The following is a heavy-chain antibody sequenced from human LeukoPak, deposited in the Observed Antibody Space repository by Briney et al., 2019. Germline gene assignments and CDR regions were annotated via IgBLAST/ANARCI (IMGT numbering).Heavy chain of an antibody. CDR1: GFTFSSYW. D-gene: IGHD3-16*01. Sequence: GGSLRLSWAASGFTFSSYWMHWVRQAPGKGLMWVSRIDTDGTTTRYADSVKGRFTISRDNAKNTLYLQMNSLRADDTAVYYCARDRSDWGTADYWGQGTLVTVSS. V-gene: IGHV3-74*01. CDR2: IDTDGTTT. CDR3: ARDRSDWGTADY. J-gene: IGHJ4*02.